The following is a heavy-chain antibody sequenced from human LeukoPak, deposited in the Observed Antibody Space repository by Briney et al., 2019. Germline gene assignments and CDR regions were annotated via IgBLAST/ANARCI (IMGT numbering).Heavy chain of an antibody. CDR2: ISGSGGST. CDR3: AKSPQGKDSSGYYYYYYMDV. V-gene: IGHV3-23*01. Sequence: GGSLRLSCAASGLTFSSYAMSWVRQAPGKGLEWVSAISGSGGSTYYADSVKGRFTISRDNSKNTLYLQMNSLRAEDTAVYYCAKSPQGKDSSGYYYYYYMDVWGKGTTVTVSS. J-gene: IGHJ6*03. CDR1: GLTFSSYA. D-gene: IGHD3-22*01.